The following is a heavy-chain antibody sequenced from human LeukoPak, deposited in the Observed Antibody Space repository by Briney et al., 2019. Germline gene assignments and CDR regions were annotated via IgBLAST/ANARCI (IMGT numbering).Heavy chain of an antibody. J-gene: IGHJ4*02. CDR2: ISAYNGNT. CDR1: GYTFTSYG. V-gene: IGHV1-18*01. D-gene: IGHD5-24*01. Sequence: ASVKVSCKASGYTFTSYGISWVRQAPGQGLEWMGWISAYNGNTNYAQKFQGRVTITADESTSTAYMELSSLRSEDTAVYYCARGRGAGSHLDYWGQGTLVTVSS. CDR3: ARGRGAGSHLDY.